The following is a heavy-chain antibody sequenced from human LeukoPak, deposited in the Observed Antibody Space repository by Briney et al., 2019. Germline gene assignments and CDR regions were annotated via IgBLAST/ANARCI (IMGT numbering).Heavy chain of an antibody. CDR2: ISWNSGTI. D-gene: IGHD2-2*01. CDR3: ARDNIVVVPAAQSFYYYYYMDV. V-gene: IGHV3-9*01. CDR1: GFTFDDYA. J-gene: IGHJ6*03. Sequence: PGGSLRLSCAASGFTFDDYAMHWVRQAPGKGLEWVSGISWNSGTIGYADSVKGRFTISRDNAKNSLYLQMNSLRAEDTAVYYCARDNIVVVPAAQSFYYYYYMDVWGKGTTVTVSS.